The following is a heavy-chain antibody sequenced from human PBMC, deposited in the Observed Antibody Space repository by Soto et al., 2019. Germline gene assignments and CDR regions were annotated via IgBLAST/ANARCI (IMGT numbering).Heavy chain of an antibody. Sequence: QITLKESVPTLVKPTQTLTLTCTFSGFSLSTSGVGVGWSRQPPGNALEWLALIYWDDNKRYSPSLKSRLTITNATSKNQVVLTMTNMEPVDTATYYCAHTRTTMIVVVTQYYFDYWGQGTLVTVSS. CDR2: IYWDDNK. CDR3: AHTRTTMIVVVTQYYFDY. J-gene: IGHJ4*02. V-gene: IGHV2-5*02. CDR1: GFSLSTSGVG. D-gene: IGHD3-22*01.